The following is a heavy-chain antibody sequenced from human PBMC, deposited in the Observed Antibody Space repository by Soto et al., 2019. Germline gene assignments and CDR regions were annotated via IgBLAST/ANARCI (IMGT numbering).Heavy chain of an antibody. CDR3: ARGGYSSSWYSDYYYGMDV. D-gene: IGHD6-13*01. CDR2: MNPNSGNT. CDR1: GYTFTSYD. J-gene: IGHJ6*02. V-gene: IGHV1-8*01. Sequence: QVQLVQSGAEVKKPGASVKVSCKASGYTFTSYDINWVRQATGQGLEWMGWMNPNSGNTGYAQKFQGRVTMTRNTSISTAYMELSSLRSEDTAVYYCARGGYSSSWYSDYYYGMDVWGQGPTVTVSS.